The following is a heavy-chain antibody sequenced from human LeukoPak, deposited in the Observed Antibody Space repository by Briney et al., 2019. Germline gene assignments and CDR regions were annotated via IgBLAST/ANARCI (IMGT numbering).Heavy chain of an antibody. CDR3: ARDRGYSYGYSFGFDY. CDR1: GGSFSGYY. D-gene: IGHD5-18*01. J-gene: IGHJ4*02. Sequence: SETLSLTCAVYGGSFSGYYWSWIRQPPGKGLEWIGEINHSGSTNYNPSLKSRVTISVDTSKNQLSLKLSSVTAADTAVYYCARDRGYSYGYSFGFDYWGQGTLVTVSS. CDR2: INHSGST. V-gene: IGHV4-34*01.